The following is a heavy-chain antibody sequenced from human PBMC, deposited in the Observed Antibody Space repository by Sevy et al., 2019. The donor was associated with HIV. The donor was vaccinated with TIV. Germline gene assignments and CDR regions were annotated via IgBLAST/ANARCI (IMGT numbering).Heavy chain of an antibody. CDR3: AREAHYGSGSYYYYYYGMDV. CDR2: IWYDGSNK. CDR1: GFTFSSYG. V-gene: IGHV3-33*01. Sequence: GGSLRLPCAASGFTFSSYGMHWVRQAPGKGLEWVAVIWYDGSNKYYADSVNGRFTISRDNSKNTLYLQMNSLRAEDTAVYYCAREAHYGSGSYYYYYYGMDVWGQGTTVTVSS. J-gene: IGHJ6*02. D-gene: IGHD3-10*01.